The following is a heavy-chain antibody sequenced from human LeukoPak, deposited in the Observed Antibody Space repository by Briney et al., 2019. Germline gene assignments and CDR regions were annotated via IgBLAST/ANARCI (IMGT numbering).Heavy chain of an antibody. V-gene: IGHV3-9*01. CDR1: GFTFDDYA. J-gene: IGHJ4*02. CDR3: AKADVLLWFGESSAFDY. Sequence: GRSLRLSCAASGFTFDDYAMHWVRQAPGKGLEWVSGISWNSGSIGYADSVKGRFTISRDNAKNSLYLQMNSLRAEDTALYYCAKADVLLWFGESSAFDYWGQGTLVTVSS. CDR2: ISWNSGSI. D-gene: IGHD3-10*01.